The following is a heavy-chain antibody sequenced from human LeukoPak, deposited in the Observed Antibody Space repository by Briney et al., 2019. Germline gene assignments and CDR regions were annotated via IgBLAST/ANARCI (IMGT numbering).Heavy chain of an antibody. CDR2: INHSGST. CDR3: ARGRSRDSSGYYYPRLSSYFDY. CDR1: GGSFSGYY. V-gene: IGHV4-34*01. Sequence: PSETLSLTCAVYGGSFSGYYWSWISQPPGKGLEWIGEINHSGSTNYNPSLKSRVTISVDTSKNQFSLKLSSVTAADTAVYYCARGRSRDSSGYYYPRLSSYFDYWGQGTLVTVSS. D-gene: IGHD3-22*01. J-gene: IGHJ4*02.